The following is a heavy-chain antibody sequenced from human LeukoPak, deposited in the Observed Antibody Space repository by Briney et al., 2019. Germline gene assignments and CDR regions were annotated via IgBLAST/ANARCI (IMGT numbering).Heavy chain of an antibody. CDR3: ARGIAARPDYYYYMDV. V-gene: IGHV1-8*01. J-gene: IGHJ6*03. Sequence: PEASVKVSCKASGYTFTSYDINWVRQATGQGLEWMGWMNPNSGNTGHAQKFQGRVTMTRNTSISTAYMELSSLRSEDTAVYYCARGIAARPDYYYYMDVWGKGTTVTVSS. D-gene: IGHD6-6*01. CDR1: GYTFTSYD. CDR2: MNPNSGNT.